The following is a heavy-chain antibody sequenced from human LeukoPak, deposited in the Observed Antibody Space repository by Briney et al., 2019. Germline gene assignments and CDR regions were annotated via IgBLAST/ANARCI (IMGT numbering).Heavy chain of an antibody. V-gene: IGHV3-43*01. D-gene: IGHD3-22*01. CDR1: GFTFDDYT. CDR3: AKDLSGPDSSLLIPGY. J-gene: IGHJ4*02. Sequence: GGSLRLSCAASGFTFDDYTMHWVRQAPGKGLEWVSLISWDGGSTYYADSVKGRFTISRDNSKNTPYLQMNSLRAEDTAVYYCAKDLSGPDSSLLIPGYWGQGTLVTVSS. CDR2: ISWDGGST.